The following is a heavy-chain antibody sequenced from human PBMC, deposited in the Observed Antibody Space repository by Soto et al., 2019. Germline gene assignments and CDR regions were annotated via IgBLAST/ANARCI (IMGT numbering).Heavy chain of an antibody. Sequence: QVQLVESGGGVVQPGRSLRLSCAASGFTFSSYAMHWVRQALGKGLEWVAVISYDGSNKYYADSVKGRFTISRDNSQNTLYLQMNSLRAEDTAVYYCARDGYCGGDCYYYLDYWGQGTLVTVSS. V-gene: IGHV3-30-3*01. J-gene: IGHJ4*02. D-gene: IGHD2-21*02. CDR1: GFTFSSYA. CDR3: ARDGYCGGDCYYYLDY. CDR2: ISYDGSNK.